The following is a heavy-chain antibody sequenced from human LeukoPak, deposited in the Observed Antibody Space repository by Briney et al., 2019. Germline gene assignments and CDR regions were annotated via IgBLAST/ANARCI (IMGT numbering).Heavy chain of an antibody. Sequence: GGSLRLSCTASGFTFSNYAITWVRQAPGKGLEWVSSVSSIGISSYYADSVKGRFAISRDNSQNTLYLQMNSLRAEDTAIYYCAKDMGSRATNLDYWGQGTLVTVSS. J-gene: IGHJ4*02. CDR3: AKDMGSRATNLDY. D-gene: IGHD1-26*01. CDR2: VSSIGISS. CDR1: GFTFSNYA. V-gene: IGHV3-23*01.